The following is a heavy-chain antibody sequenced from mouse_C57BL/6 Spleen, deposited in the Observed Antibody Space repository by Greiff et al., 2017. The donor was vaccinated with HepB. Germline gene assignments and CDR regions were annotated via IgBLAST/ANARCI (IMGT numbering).Heavy chain of an antibody. CDR1: GFSFNTYA. J-gene: IGHJ2*01. V-gene: IGHV10-1*01. CDR3: VREATAYYFDY. CDR2: IRSKSNNYAT. Sequence: EVQLVESGGGLVQPKGSLKLSCAASGFSFNTYAMNWVRQAPGKGLEWVARIRSKSNNYATYYADSVKDRFTISRDDSESMLYLQMNNLKTEDTAMYYCVREATAYYFDYWGQGTTLTVSS. D-gene: IGHD1-2*01.